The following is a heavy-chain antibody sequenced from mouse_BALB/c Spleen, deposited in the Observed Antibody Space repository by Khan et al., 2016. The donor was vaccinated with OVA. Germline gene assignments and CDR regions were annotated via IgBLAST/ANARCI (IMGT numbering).Heavy chain of an antibody. CDR3: ARENAYGRSGDGLDY. V-gene: IGHV1-7*01. CDR2: IAPGSSYV. J-gene: IGHJ4*01. Sequence: QVQLKQSGDDLARPGASVKLSCKASGYTFTSYWINWIKQRPGQGLEWIGCIAPGSSYVYYNHMFKGKATLPVDTSSSTAYMQLDSLSSEDSAVYFCARENAYGRSGDGLDYWGQG. CDR1: GYTFTSYW. D-gene: IGHD1-1*01.